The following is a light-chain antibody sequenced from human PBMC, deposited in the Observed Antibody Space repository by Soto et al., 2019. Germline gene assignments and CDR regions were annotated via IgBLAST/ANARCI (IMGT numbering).Light chain of an antibody. CDR2: DVT. V-gene: IGLV2-11*01. Sequence: QSALTQPRSVSGSPGQSVTISCTGASSDVGGYNYVSWYQHHPGKAPKLVIYDVTKRPSGVPDRFSGSRSGSTASLTISGLQADDEADYYCYSYAGRDTLYVFGTGTKVTVL. J-gene: IGLJ1*01. CDR1: SSDVGGYNY. CDR3: YSYAGRDTLYV.